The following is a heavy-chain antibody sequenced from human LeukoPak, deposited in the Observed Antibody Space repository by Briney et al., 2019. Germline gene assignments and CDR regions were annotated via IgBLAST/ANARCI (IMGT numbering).Heavy chain of an antibody. D-gene: IGHD5-12*01. CDR2: ISSSSSYI. CDR1: GFTFSSYS. Sequence: GGSLRLSCAASGFTFSSYSMNWVRQAPGKGLEWVSSISSSSSYIYYADSVTCRFTISRNNANNSLYLQMNSLRAEDTAVYYCARDYSGYDLFDYWGQGTLVTVSS. J-gene: IGHJ4*02. V-gene: IGHV3-21*01. CDR3: ARDYSGYDLFDY.